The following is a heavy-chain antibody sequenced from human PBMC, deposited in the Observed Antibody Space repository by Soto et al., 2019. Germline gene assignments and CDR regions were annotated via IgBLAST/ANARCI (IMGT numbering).Heavy chain of an antibody. CDR3: ARRYGNTFDY. J-gene: IGHJ4*02. V-gene: IGHV4-59*01. CDR1: GGSISSYY. Sequence: SETLSLTCTVSGGSISSYYWSWIRQPPGKGLEWIGYIYYSGSTNYNPSLKSRVTISVDTSKNQFSLKLSSVTAADTAVYYCARRYGNTFDYWGQGALVTVS. D-gene: IGHD3-16*01. CDR2: IYYSGST.